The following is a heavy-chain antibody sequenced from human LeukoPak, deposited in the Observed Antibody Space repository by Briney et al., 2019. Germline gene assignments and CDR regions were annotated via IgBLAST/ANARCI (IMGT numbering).Heavy chain of an antibody. Sequence: GASVKVSCKASGYTFTGQYLHWVRQAPGQGLEWMGWINPNTGGTNYAQRFQGRVAMTRDTSITTAYMGLSRLRSDDTAVYYCASGSGTYSPDYWGQGTLVTVSS. V-gene: IGHV1-2*02. CDR1: GYTFTGQY. CDR3: ASGSGTYSPDY. D-gene: IGHD3-10*01. CDR2: INPNTGGT. J-gene: IGHJ4*02.